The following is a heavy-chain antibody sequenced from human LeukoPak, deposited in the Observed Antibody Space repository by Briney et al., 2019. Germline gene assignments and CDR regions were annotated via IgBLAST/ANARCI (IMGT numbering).Heavy chain of an antibody. D-gene: IGHD6-13*01. CDR2: FSYSGST. Sequence: PSETLSLTCTVSGDSIGSYYWSWIRQSPGKGLEWIGDFSYSGSTNYNPSLKSRVTISIDTSKNHFSLKLSSLTAADTAVYFCARLRGYSHNWFAPWGQGTLVTVPS. J-gene: IGHJ5*02. CDR3: ARLRGYSHNWFAP. V-gene: IGHV4-59*08. CDR1: GDSIGSYY.